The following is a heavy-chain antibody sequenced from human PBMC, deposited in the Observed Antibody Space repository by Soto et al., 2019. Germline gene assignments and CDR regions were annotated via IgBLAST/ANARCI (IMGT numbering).Heavy chain of an antibody. CDR1: GGSFSGYY. CDR2: INHSGST. Sequence: PSETLSLTCAVYGGSFSGYYWSWIRQPPGKGLEWIGEINHSGSTNYNPSLKSRVTISVDTSKNQFSLKLSSVTAADTAVYYCARGGYDFCGAYVYYYGMDVWGQGTTVTVSS. D-gene: IGHD3-3*01. J-gene: IGHJ6*02. CDR3: ARGGYDFCGAYVYYYGMDV. V-gene: IGHV4-34*01.